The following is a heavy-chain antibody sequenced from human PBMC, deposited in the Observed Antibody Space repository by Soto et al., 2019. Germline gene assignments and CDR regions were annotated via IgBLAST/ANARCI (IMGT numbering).Heavy chain of an antibody. CDR3: ARTDRVSCSGGSCYYYYYGMDV. CDR2: IYPGDSDT. D-gene: IGHD2-15*01. Sequence: GESLKISCKGSGYSFTSYWIGWVRQMPGKGLEWMGIIYPGDSDTRYSPSFQGQVAISADKSISTAYLQWSSLKASDTAMYYCARTDRVSCSGGSCYYYYYGMDVWGQGTTVTVSS. V-gene: IGHV5-51*01. CDR1: GYSFTSYW. J-gene: IGHJ6*02.